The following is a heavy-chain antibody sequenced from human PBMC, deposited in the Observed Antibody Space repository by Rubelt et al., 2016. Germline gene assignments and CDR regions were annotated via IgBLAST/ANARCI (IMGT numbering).Heavy chain of an antibody. D-gene: IGHD3-22*01. V-gene: IGHV4-39*07. CDR1: GGSISSSSYY. CDR2: IYYSGST. J-gene: IGHJ4*02. CDR3: ARVGSSGYYQFDY. Sequence: QLQLQESGPGLVKPSETLSLTCTVSGGSISSSSYYWGWIRQPPGKGLEWIGSIYYSGSTNYNPSLKIRVTISVDTSKNQFSLKLSSVTAADTAVYYCARVGSSGYYQFDYWGQGTLVTVSS.